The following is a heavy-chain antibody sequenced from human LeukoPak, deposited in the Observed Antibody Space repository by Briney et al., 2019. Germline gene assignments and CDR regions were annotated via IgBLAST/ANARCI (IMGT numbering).Heavy chain of an antibody. V-gene: IGHV3-21*01. J-gene: IGHJ5*02. Sequence: PGGSLRLSCAVSGVTFNAYSMGWGRHAPGKGMGWVSIISRASESIIYADSANGRFTISRDNAKNTLYLLMNSLMTEATAAYYCLRGATDTTRWFDPWGEGTLVTVSS. CDR2: ISRASESI. D-gene: IGHD1-7*01. CDR1: GVTFNAYS. CDR3: LRGATDTTRWFDP.